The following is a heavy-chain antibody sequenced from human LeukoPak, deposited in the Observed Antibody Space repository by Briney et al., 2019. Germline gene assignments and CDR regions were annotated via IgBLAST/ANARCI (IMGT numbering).Heavy chain of an antibody. D-gene: IGHD6-6*01. V-gene: IGHV3-11*01. J-gene: IGHJ3*02. CDR2: ISSSGRTI. CDR1: GFTFSDYY. Sequence: GGSLRLSCAASGFTFSDYYMSWIRQAPGQGLEWVSYISSSGRTISYEDSVKGRFTISRDNAKNSLYLQMKSLRAKATSLYYCARESSSSAFDIWGQGTMVTVSS. CDR3: ARESSSSAFDI.